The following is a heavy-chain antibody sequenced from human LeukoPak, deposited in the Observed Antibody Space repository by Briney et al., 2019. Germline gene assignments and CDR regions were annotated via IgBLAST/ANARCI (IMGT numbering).Heavy chain of an antibody. Sequence: SETLSLTCTVSGGSISSYYWSWIRQPPGKGLEWIGYIYYSGSTNHNPSLKSRVTISVDTSKNQFSLKLSSVTAADTAVYYCARAGSGWSRHFGYWGQGTLVTVSS. J-gene: IGHJ4*02. D-gene: IGHD6-19*01. CDR3: ARAGSGWSRHFGY. CDR1: GGSISSYY. V-gene: IGHV4-59*01. CDR2: IYYSGST.